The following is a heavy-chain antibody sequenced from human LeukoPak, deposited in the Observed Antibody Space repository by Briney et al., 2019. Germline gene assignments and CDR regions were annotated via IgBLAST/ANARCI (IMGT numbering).Heavy chain of an antibody. D-gene: IGHD2/OR15-2a*01. Sequence: GGSLRLSCAASGFTFSDYWMSWVRQAPGKGLEWLANINQGGSDTNYPASVRGRFTISRDNAANSLYLQMNNLRAEDTAVYYCARDLSDKQGFDPWGQGTLVTVSS. CDR2: INQGGSDT. CDR1: GFTFSDYW. CDR3: ARDLSDKQGFDP. V-gene: IGHV3-7*01. J-gene: IGHJ5*02.